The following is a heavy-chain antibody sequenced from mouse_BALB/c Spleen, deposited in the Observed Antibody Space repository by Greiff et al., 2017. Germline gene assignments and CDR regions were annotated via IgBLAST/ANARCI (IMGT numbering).Heavy chain of an antibody. CDR3: ARYILLFYYFDY. CDR1: GFTFSSYT. D-gene: IGHD3-3*01. V-gene: IGHV5-9*03. CDR2: ISSGGGNT. J-gene: IGHJ2*01. Sequence: EVQLVESGGGLVKPGGSLKLSCAASGFTFSSYTMSWVRQTPEKRLEWVATISSGGGNTYYPDSVKGRFTISRDNAKNNLYLQMSSLRSEDTALYYCARYILLFYYFDYWGQGTTLTVSS.